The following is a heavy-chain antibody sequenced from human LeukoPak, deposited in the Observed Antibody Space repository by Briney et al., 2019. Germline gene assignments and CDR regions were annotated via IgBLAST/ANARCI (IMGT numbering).Heavy chain of an antibody. CDR1: RLTFSTSS. V-gene: IGHV3-23*01. D-gene: IGHD1-26*01. CDR2: ISGSGTGT. CDR3: FRISETYRFDY. J-gene: IGHJ4*02. Sequence: GGSLRLSCAASRLTFSTSSMGWVSQPPGKGMQWVLAISGSGTGTYYSYSFMGRFTISTYISNITLYLEMNTLRAEDTAVFSCFRISETYRFDYWGQGTLVTVSS.